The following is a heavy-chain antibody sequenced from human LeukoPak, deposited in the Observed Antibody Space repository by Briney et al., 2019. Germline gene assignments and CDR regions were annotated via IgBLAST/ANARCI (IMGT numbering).Heavy chain of an antibody. CDR2: INPNIGST. Sequence: GASVKVSCKASGYTFTGYYMHWVRQAPGQGLEWMGWINPNIGSTNSAQKFQGRVTMTRDTSISTAYMELSGLRSDDTAVYYCARDTNIPESETFHYWGQGTLVTVSS. CDR3: ARDTNIPESETFHY. V-gene: IGHV1-2*02. J-gene: IGHJ4*02. D-gene: IGHD2-2*02. CDR1: GYTFTGYY.